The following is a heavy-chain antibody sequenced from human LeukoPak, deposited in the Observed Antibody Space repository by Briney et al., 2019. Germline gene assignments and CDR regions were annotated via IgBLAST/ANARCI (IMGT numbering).Heavy chain of an antibody. V-gene: IGHV1-18*01. CDR1: GYTFTSYG. J-gene: IGHJ3*02. Sequence: ASVKVSCKASGYTFTSYGISWVRQAPGQGLEWMGWITAYNGNTNYAQKLQGRVTLTTDTSTSTAYMELRSLRSDDTAVYYCARAYDSSGYSVFGAFDIWGQGTMVSVSS. CDR3: ARAYDSSGYSVFGAFDI. D-gene: IGHD3-22*01. CDR2: ITAYNGNT.